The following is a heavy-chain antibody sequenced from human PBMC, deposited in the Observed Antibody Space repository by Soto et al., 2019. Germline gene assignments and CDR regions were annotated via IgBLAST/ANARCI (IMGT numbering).Heavy chain of an antibody. CDR3: ARLPGITTCRRDY. V-gene: IGHV4-39*01. D-gene: IGHD1-1*01. CDR1: GGSISSPSYY. J-gene: IGHJ4*02. CDR2: IYYSGNT. Sequence: QLQLQESGPGLVKPSENLSLTCSVSGGSISSPSYYWGWIRQPPGKGLEWIGSIYYSGNTYYNPSLKSRVTIFADTSRNQFSLKVNSVTAADTAVYFCARLPGITTCRRDYWGQGTLVTVSS.